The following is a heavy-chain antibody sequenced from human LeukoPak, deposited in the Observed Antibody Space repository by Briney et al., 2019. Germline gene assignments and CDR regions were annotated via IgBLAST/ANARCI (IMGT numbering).Heavy chain of an antibody. Sequence: ASVRVSCEASGYTFTSYDINWVRQATGQGLEWMRWMNPNSGNTGYAQKFQGRVTMTRNTSISTAYMELSSLRSEDTAVYYCARGLRARLSSAYYYYYMDVWGKGTTVTVSS. V-gene: IGHV1-8*01. CDR2: MNPNSGNT. J-gene: IGHJ6*03. CDR3: ARGLRARLSSAYYYYYMDV. CDR1: GYTFTSYD. D-gene: IGHD6-6*01.